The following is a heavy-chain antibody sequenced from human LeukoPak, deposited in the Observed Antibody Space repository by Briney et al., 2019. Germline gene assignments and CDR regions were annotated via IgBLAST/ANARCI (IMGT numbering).Heavy chain of an antibody. CDR2: IYNDGSS. J-gene: IGHJ4*02. CDR1: GFTVSSNY. Sequence: GGSLRLSCVASGFTVSSNYMSWVRQAPGKGLEWVSVIYNDGSSHYADSVKGRFTISRDNSKNTLYLQMNSLRAEDTAVYYCARDRPFGGVLDFDYWGQGTLVTVSS. V-gene: IGHV3-66*01. CDR3: ARDRPFGGVLDFDY. D-gene: IGHD3-16*01.